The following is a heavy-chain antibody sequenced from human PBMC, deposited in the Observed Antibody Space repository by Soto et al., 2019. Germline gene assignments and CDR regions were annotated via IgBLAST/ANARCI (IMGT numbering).Heavy chain of an antibody. CDR3: ARCSGWGYKGSSPTHYYGMDV. J-gene: IGHJ6*02. CDR2: IYYSGST. D-gene: IGHD6-13*01. CDR1: GGSISSSSYY. Sequence: QLQLQESGPGLVKPSETLSLTCTVSGGSISSSSYYWGWIRQPPGKGLEWIGSIYYSGSTYYNPSLKSRVTISVDTSKNQFSLKLSSVTAADTAVYYCARCSGWGYKGSSPTHYYGMDVWGQGTTVTVSS. V-gene: IGHV4-39*01.